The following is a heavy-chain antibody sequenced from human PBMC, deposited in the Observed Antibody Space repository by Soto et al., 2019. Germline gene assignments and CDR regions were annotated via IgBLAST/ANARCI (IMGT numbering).Heavy chain of an antibody. D-gene: IGHD6-19*01. J-gene: IGHJ4*02. Sequence: QVQLQQSGAGLLKPSETLSLTCAVSGGSFSDFYWTWIRQPPGQGLEWIGEINHIGSTNYNPSLKSRVAISVDTSKNQFSLNRTSVTAADTAVYYCCRRGAVADPRGYWGQGTLVTVSS. CDR2: INHIGST. CDR3: CRRGAVADPRGY. V-gene: IGHV4-34*01. CDR1: GGSFSDFY.